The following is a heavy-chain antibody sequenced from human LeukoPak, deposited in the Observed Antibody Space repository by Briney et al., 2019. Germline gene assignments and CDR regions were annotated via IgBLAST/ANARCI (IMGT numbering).Heavy chain of an antibody. D-gene: IGHD6-13*01. V-gene: IGHV4-59*08. Sequence: SETLSLTCTVSGGSISSYYWSWIRQPPGKGLEWIGYIYYSGSTNYNPSPKSRVTISVDTSKNQFSLKLSSVTAADTAVYYCARLAARGSSVDYWGQGTLVTVSS. CDR1: GGSISSYY. J-gene: IGHJ4*02. CDR2: IYYSGST. CDR3: ARLAARGSSVDY.